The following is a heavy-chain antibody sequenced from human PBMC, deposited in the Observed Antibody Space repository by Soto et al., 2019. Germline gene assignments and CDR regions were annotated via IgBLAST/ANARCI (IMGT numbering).Heavy chain of an antibody. CDR2: ISSSSSTI. J-gene: IGHJ4*02. Sequence: GGSLRLSCAASGFTFSSYSMNWVRQAPGKGLEWVSYISSSSSTIYYADSVKGRFTISRDNAKNSLYLQMNSLRAEDTAVYYCATIPLFARLVDYWGQGTLVTVPQ. CDR3: ATIPLFARLVDY. V-gene: IGHV3-48*01. CDR1: GFTFSSYS. D-gene: IGHD6-6*01.